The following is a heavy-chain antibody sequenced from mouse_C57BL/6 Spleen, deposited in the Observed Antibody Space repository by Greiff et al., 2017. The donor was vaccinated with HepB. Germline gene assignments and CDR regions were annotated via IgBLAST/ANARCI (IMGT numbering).Heavy chain of an antibody. CDR1: GYAFTNYL. Sequence: QVQLQQSGAELVRPGTSVKVSCKASGYAFTNYLIEWVKQRPGQGLEWIGVINPGSGGTNYNEKFKGKATLTADKSSSTAYMQLSSLTSEDSAVYFCARENPSAYWGQGTLVTVSA. CDR3: ARENPSAY. CDR2: INPGSGGT. V-gene: IGHV1-54*01. J-gene: IGHJ3*01.